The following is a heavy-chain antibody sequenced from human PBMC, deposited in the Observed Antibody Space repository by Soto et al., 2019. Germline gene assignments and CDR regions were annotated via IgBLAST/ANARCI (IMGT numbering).Heavy chain of an antibody. V-gene: IGHV1-69*12. D-gene: IGHD3-16*02. CDR3: ATMKGGYQSYYYGMDV. CDR1: GGTFTSYA. J-gene: IGHJ6*02. CDR2: IIPIFGTA. Sequence: QVQLVQSGAEVKKPGSSVKVSCKASGGTFTSYAISWVRQAPGQGLEWVGGIIPIFGTADYAQKFQGRVTITADESTSXDYMELSSLRSEDTAVYYCATMKGGYQSYYYGMDVWGQGTTVTVSS.